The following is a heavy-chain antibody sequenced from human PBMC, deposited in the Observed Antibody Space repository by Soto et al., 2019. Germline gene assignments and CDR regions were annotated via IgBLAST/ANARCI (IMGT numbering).Heavy chain of an antibody. CDR3: ARQNRGYSYGITGYYYGMDV. CDR1: GGSISSSSYY. CDR2: IYYSGIT. V-gene: IGHV4-39*01. Sequence: SETLSLTCTVSGGSISSSSYYWGRIRQPPGKGLEWIGSIYYSGITYYNPSLKSRVTISVDTSKNQFSLKLSSVTAADTAVYYCARQNRGYSYGITGYYYGMDVWGQRTTVTVS. J-gene: IGHJ6*02. D-gene: IGHD5-18*01.